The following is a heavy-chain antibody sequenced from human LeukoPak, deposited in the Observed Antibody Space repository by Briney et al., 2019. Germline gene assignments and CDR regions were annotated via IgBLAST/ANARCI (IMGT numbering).Heavy chain of an antibody. J-gene: IGHJ4*02. D-gene: IGHD2-2*01. Sequence: GGSLRLSCAASGFTFSSYAMSWVRQAPGKGLEWVSAISGSGGSTYYADSVKGRFTISRDNSKNTLYLQMNSLRAEDTALYYCAKDCGTSCYVPVDYWGQGTLVTVSS. CDR1: GFTFSSYA. CDR2: ISGSGGST. V-gene: IGHV3-23*01. CDR3: AKDCGTSCYVPVDY.